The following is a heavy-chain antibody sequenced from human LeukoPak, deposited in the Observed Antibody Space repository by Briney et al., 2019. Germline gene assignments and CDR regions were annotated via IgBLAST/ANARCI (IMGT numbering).Heavy chain of an antibody. CDR1: GFTFSNYA. CDR2: ISSSSSYI. Sequence: GGSLRLSCLASGFTFSNYAMSWVRQAPGKGLEWVSSISSSSSYIYYADSVKGRFTISRDNAKNSLYLQMNSLRAEDTAVYYCARVKYGDYPYYFDYWGQGTLVTVSS. D-gene: IGHD4-17*01. V-gene: IGHV3-21*01. CDR3: ARVKYGDYPYYFDY. J-gene: IGHJ4*02.